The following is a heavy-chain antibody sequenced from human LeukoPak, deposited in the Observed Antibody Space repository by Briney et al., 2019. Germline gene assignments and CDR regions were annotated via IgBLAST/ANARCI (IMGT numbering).Heavy chain of an antibody. D-gene: IGHD4-17*01. CDR2: ISYDGSNK. Sequence: PGGSLRLSCAASGFTFSSYAMHWVRQAPGKGLEWVAFISYDGSNKYYADSVKGRFTISRDNSKNTLYLQMNSLRAEDTAVYYCARVGPTTVTTAYFDYWGQGTLGTVSS. CDR3: ARVGPTTVTTAYFDY. V-gene: IGHV3-30-3*01. CDR1: GFTFSSYA. J-gene: IGHJ4*02.